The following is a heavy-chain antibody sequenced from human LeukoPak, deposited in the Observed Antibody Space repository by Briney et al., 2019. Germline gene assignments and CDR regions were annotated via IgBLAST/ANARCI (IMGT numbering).Heavy chain of an antibody. CDR1: GFIFSDST. Sequence: GGSLRLSCAASGFIFSDSTMHWVRQASGKGLEWVGRIRSKANSYATTYAASVRGRFTISRNDSKNTAYLQMNSLKTEDTAVYHCTRHVVGATREDYWGQGTLVTVSS. CDR3: TRHVVGATREDY. D-gene: IGHD1-26*01. V-gene: IGHV3-73*01. J-gene: IGHJ4*02. CDR2: IRSKANSYAT.